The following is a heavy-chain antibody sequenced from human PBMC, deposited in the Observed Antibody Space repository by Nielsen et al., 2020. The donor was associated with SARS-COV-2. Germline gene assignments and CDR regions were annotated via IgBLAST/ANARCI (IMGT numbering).Heavy chain of an antibody. Sequence: GESLKISCAASGFSFTDYYMKWIRQAPGKGLEWVSYISSSGSNIYYADSVKGRFTISRDNAKNSLYLQMNSLRAEDTAVYYCARVAGRAMDVWGKGTTVVVSS. CDR2: ISSSGSNI. CDR1: GFSFTDYY. CDR3: ARVAGRAMDV. D-gene: IGHD3-10*01. J-gene: IGHJ6*03. V-gene: IGHV3-11*04.